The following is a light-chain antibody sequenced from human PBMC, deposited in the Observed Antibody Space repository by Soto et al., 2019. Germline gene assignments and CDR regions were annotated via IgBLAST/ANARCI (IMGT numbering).Light chain of an antibody. Sequence: DIQMTQSPSALSASVGDRVAITCRANQNIRNYLNWYQQKPGKAPKVLIYGAASLQSGVPSRFSGSGSGTNFTLTINSLQPEDYATYYCQQSYNIQALTFGGGTKVDIK. V-gene: IGKV1-39*01. CDR1: QNIRNY. J-gene: IGKJ4*01. CDR3: QQSYNIQALT. CDR2: GAA.